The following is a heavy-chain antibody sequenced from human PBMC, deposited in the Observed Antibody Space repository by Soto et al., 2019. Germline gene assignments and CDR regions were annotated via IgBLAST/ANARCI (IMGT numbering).Heavy chain of an antibody. Sequence: EVQLVESRGGLVQPGGSLRLSCAASGLTFSNYNMNWVRQAPGKGLEWVSYISSSGSTMYYADSVKGRFTISRDNAKNSLYLQMNSLRDEDTAVYYCVSGGTTGGWGQGTLVTVSS. J-gene: IGHJ4*02. CDR2: ISSSGSTM. CDR3: VSGGTTGG. V-gene: IGHV3-48*02. CDR1: GLTFSNYN. D-gene: IGHD1-1*01.